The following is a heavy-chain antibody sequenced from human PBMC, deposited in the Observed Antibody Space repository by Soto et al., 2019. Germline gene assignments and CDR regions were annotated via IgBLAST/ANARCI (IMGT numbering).Heavy chain of an antibody. CDR3: ARDPGEVATTHFDY. CDR1: GYTFTGYY. V-gene: IGHV1-2*04. CDR2: INPNSGGT. Sequence: QVQLVQSGAEVKKPGASVKVSCKASGYTFTGYYMHWVRQAPGQGLEWMGWINPNSGGTNYAQKFQGWVTMTRETSISTAYMELSRLRSDDTAVYYCARDPGEVATTHFDYWGQGTLVTVSS. J-gene: IGHJ4*02. D-gene: IGHD5-12*01.